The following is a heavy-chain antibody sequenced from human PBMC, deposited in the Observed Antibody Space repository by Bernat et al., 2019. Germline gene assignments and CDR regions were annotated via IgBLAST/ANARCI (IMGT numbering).Heavy chain of an antibody. CDR3: AGYIAAAGTV. CDR1: GGSISSYY. J-gene: IGHJ4*02. CDR2: IYYSGST. Sequence: QVQLQESGPGLVKPSETLSLTCTVSGGSISSYYWSWIRQPPGKGLEWIGYIYYSGSTNYNPSLKSRVTISVDTSKNQFSLKLSSVTAADTAVYYCAGYIAAAGTVWGQGTLVTVSS. V-gene: IGHV4-59*08. D-gene: IGHD6-13*01.